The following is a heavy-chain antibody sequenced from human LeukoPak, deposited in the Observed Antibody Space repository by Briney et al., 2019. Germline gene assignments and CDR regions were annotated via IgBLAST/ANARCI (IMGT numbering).Heavy chain of an antibody. Sequence: SETLSLTCAIYGGSFSGYSWTWIRQPPGKGLEWIGGFSHSGFPVYNPSLGGRVTISIDASKNQFSLQLNSVTPEDTAVYYCARDQQPSAADPLTLIDYWGQGTLVTVSS. CDR2: FSHSGFP. CDR3: ARDQQPSAADPLTLIDY. CDR1: GGSFSGYS. J-gene: IGHJ4*02. V-gene: IGHV4-34*01. D-gene: IGHD6-13*01.